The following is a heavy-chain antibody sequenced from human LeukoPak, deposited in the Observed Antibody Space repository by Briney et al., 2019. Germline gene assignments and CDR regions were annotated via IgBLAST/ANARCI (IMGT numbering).Heavy chain of an antibody. CDR1: GFTFSSYA. CDR2: ISGSGGST. Sequence: GGSLRLSCAASGFTFSSYAMSWVRQAPGKGLEWVSAISGSGGSTYYADSVKGRFTVSRDNSKNTLYLQMNSLRAEDTAVYYCAKGITMIVVVIPFDYWGQGTLVTVSS. V-gene: IGHV3-23*01. CDR3: AKGITMIVVVIPFDY. J-gene: IGHJ4*02. D-gene: IGHD3-22*01.